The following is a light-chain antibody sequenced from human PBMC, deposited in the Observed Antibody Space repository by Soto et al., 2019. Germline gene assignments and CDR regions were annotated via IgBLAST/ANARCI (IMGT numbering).Light chain of an antibody. J-gene: IGKJ5*01. CDR1: QSVSGNF. CDR2: GAT. CDR3: QHYGDSLSIT. V-gene: IGKV3-20*01. Sequence: IVLTQSPCTLSASPGERATLSCWASQSVSGNFLAWYQVKPGQAPRLVVYGATTRASGFPDRFRGSGSGTDFTLSISRLEPEDFAVYYCQHYGDSLSITFGQRTRLEIK.